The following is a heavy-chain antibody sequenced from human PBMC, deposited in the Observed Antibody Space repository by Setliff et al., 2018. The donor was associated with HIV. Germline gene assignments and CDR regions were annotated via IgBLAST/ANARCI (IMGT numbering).Heavy chain of an antibody. J-gene: IGHJ6*03. D-gene: IGHD7-27*01. CDR2: VYSTGST. V-gene: IGHV4-59*11. CDR3: ASTSMGMTRKPIWYYHMDV. CDR1: GSSIENLY. Sequence: SETLSLTCTVSGSSIENLYWTWIRQPSGRGLEWIGYVYSTGSTKYNPSLKSRATMSDDTSKNQISLTLTSVSAADTAVYYCASTSMGMTRKPIWYYHMDVWGHGITVTV.